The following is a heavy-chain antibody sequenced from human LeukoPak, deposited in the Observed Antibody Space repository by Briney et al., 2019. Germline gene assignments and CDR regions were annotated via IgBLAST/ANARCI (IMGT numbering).Heavy chain of an antibody. CDR1: GFTFSDYY. CDR2: ISSSGSTI. Sequence: GGSLRLSCAASGFTFSDYYMSWIRQAPGKGLEWVSYISSSGSTIYYADSVKGRFTISRDNAKNSLYQQMNSLRAEDTAVYYCARDPLTVTLDYWGQGTLVTVSS. D-gene: IGHD4-17*01. V-gene: IGHV3-11*04. CDR3: ARDPLTVTLDY. J-gene: IGHJ4*02.